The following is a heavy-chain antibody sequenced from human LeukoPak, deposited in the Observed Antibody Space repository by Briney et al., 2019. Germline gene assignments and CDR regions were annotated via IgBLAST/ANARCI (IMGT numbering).Heavy chain of an antibody. V-gene: IGHV3-23*01. CDR3: AEPEGGYYDIRPD. CDR1: GFSFAIYA. Sequence: PGGSLRLSCAASGFSFAIYAMSWVRQAPGRGLEWVSGISGSGGSTYYADSVKGRFTISRDNSKNTLYLQMNSLRAEDTAVYYCAEPEGGYYDIRPDWGQGTLVTVSS. D-gene: IGHD3-22*01. CDR2: ISGSGGST. J-gene: IGHJ1*01.